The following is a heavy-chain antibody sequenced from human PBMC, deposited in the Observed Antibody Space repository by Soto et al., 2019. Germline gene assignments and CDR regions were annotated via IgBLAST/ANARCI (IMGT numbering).Heavy chain of an antibody. CDR2: INHSGST. D-gene: IGHD2-21*02. J-gene: IGHJ6*02. Sequence: SETLSLTCAVYGGSFSGYYLSWIRQPPGKGLEWIGEINHSGSTNYNPSLKSRVTISVDTSKNQFSLKLSSVTAADTAVYYCARDLWGYCGTDCYPLDVWGQGTTVTSP. V-gene: IGHV4-34*01. CDR1: GGSFSGYY. CDR3: ARDLWGYCGTDCYPLDV.